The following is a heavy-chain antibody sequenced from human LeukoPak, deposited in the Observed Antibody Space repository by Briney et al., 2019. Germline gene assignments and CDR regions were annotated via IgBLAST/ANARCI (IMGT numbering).Heavy chain of an antibody. CDR3: ARDPAAHPAFDY. J-gene: IGHJ4*02. Sequence: GGSLRLSCAASGFTFSDYYMSWIRQAPGKGLEWVSYISSSGSTIYYADSVKGRFTISRDNAKNSLYLQMNSLRAKDTAVYYCARDPAAHPAFDYWGQGTLVTVSS. CDR1: GFTFSDYY. V-gene: IGHV3-11*01. CDR2: ISSSGSTI. D-gene: IGHD6-6*01.